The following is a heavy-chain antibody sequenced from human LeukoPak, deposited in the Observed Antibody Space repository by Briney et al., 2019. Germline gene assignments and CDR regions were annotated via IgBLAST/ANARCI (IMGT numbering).Heavy chain of an antibody. D-gene: IGHD4-17*01. CDR2: ISAHNGNT. CDR3: ARGATVTTFNDY. J-gene: IGHJ4*02. CDR1: GYTFTSYG. Sequence: ASVKVSCKASGYTFTSYGLSWVRQAPGQGLEWMGWISAHNGNTNYAQKFQGRVTMTTDTSTSTAHMELKSLRSDDTAIYYCARGATVTTFNDYWGQGTLVTVSS. V-gene: IGHV1-18*01.